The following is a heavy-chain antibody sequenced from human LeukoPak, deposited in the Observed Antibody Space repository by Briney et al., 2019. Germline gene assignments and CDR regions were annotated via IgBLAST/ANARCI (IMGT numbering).Heavy chain of an antibody. CDR3: ARGKAAAADY. J-gene: IGHJ4*02. Sequence: ASVKVSCKASGYTFTNYWVHWVRQAPGQRLEWMGWINAGNGNTKYSQKFQGRVTITRDTSASTAYMELSSLRSEDTAVYYCARGKAAAADYWGQGTLVTVSS. CDR1: GYTFTNYW. V-gene: IGHV1-3*01. CDR2: INAGNGNT. D-gene: IGHD6-13*01.